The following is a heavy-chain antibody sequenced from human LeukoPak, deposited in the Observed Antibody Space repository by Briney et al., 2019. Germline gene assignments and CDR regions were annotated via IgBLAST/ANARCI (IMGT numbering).Heavy chain of an antibody. Sequence: GGSLRLSCAASGFTFSSYSMNWVRQAPGKGLEWVSYISTGSSNIYYADSVKGRFTISRDNAKNSLYLQMNSLRDEDTAVYYCAIDYTSSWYYFDYWGQGTLVTVSS. CDR3: AIDYTSSWYYFDY. J-gene: IGHJ4*02. V-gene: IGHV3-48*02. D-gene: IGHD6-13*01. CDR1: GFTFSSYS. CDR2: ISTGSSNI.